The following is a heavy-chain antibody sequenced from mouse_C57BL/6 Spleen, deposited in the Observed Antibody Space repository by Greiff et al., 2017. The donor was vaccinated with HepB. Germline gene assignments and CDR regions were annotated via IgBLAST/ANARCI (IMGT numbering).Heavy chain of an antibody. CDR3: AICYDVSSYSVPHWYFDV. D-gene: IGHD1-1*01. V-gene: IGHV1-74*01. CDR2: IHPSDSDT. CDR1: GYTFTSYW. J-gene: IGHJ1*03. Sequence: QVQLQQPGAELVKPGASVKVSCKASGYTFTSYWMHWVKQRPGQGLEWIGRIHPSDSDTNYNQKFKGKATLTVDKSSSTAYMQLSSLTSEDSAVYYCAICYDVSSYSVPHWYFDVWGTGTTVTVSS.